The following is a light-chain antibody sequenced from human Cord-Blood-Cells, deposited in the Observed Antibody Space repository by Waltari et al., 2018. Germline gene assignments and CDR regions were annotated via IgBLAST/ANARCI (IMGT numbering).Light chain of an antibody. CDR1: SSDVGGYNY. V-gene: IGLV2-14*01. J-gene: IGLJ3*02. CDR3: SSYTSSSTWV. Sequence: QYALTQPASVSGSPGQPITISCTGTSSDVGGYNYVSWYQQHPGKAPKLMIYDVSKRPSGVSNRFSGSKSGNTASLTISGLQAEDEADYYCSSYTSSSTWVFGGGTKLTVL. CDR2: DVS.